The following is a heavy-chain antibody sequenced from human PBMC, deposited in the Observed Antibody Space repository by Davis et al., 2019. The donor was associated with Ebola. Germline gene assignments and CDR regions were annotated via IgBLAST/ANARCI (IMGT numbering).Heavy chain of an antibody. J-gene: IGHJ4*02. V-gene: IGHV2-5*01. Sequence: SGPTLVKPTQTLTLTCTFSGFSLSTSGVGVGWIRQPPGKALEWLALIYWNDDKRYSPSLKSRLTITKDTSKNQVVLTMTNMDPVDTATYYCAHIGCSSTSCYTGSGLFDYWGQGTLVTVSS. CDR3: AHIGCSSTSCYTGSGLFDY. CDR2: IYWNDDK. CDR1: GFSLSTSGVG. D-gene: IGHD2-2*02.